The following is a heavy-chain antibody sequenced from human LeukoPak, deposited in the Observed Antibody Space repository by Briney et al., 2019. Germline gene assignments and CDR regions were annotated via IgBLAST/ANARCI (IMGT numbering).Heavy chain of an antibody. D-gene: IGHD6-13*01. CDR3: ARVTGYMTEDFFNY. CDR2: IYYSGST. V-gene: IGHV4-59*01. J-gene: IGHJ4*02. Sequence: SETLSLTCTVSGGSISSYYWSWIRQPPGKGLEWIGYIYYSGSTDYNPSLKSRVTISVDTSRNQFSLRLSSVTAADTAVYYCARVTGYMTEDFFNYWGQGTLVTVSS. CDR1: GGSISSYY.